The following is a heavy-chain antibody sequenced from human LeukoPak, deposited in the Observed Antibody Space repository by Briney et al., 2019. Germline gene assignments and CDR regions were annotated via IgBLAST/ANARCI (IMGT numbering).Heavy chain of an antibody. V-gene: IGHV1-69*13. CDR3: AGMPMATPSPFDY. J-gene: IGHJ4*02. CDR1: GGTFSSYA. D-gene: IGHD5-24*01. Sequence: ASVKVSCKASGGTFSSYAISWVRQAPGRGLEWMGGIIPIFGTANYAQKFQGRVTITADESTSTAYMELSSLRSEDTAVYYCAGMPMATPSPFDYWGQGTLVTVSS. CDR2: IIPIFGTA.